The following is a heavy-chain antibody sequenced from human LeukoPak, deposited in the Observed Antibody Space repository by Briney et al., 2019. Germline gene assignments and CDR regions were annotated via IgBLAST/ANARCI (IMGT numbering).Heavy chain of an antibody. CDR2: ISGSGDST. J-gene: IGHJ4*02. CDR3: AKDGGLWVSAHWGDS. V-gene: IGHV3-23*01. Sequence: PGGSLRLSCAASGFTFSSYAMSWVRQAPGKGLEWVLAISGSGDSTYYGDSVKGRFTISRDNSKNTLYLQMNSLRAEDTAVYYCAKDGGLWVSAHWGDSWGRGTLVTVSS. CDR1: GFTFSSYA. D-gene: IGHD7-27*01.